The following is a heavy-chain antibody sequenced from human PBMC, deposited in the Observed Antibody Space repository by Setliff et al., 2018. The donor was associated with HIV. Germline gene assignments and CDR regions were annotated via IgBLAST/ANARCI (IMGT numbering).Heavy chain of an antibody. CDR3: ARHVYSSGWGYVYHLDS. CDR1: GGSITSGTYY. Sequence: SETLSLTCTVSGGSITSGTYYWNWIRQHPGKGLEWIGYIYYSWSTYYNPSLKSRMTISVDTSKNQFSLKLKSVTAADTAVYFCARHVYSSGWGYVYHLDSWGQGTLVTVSS. J-gene: IGHJ4*02. CDR2: IYYSWST. V-gene: IGHV4-30-4*08. D-gene: IGHD6-19*01.